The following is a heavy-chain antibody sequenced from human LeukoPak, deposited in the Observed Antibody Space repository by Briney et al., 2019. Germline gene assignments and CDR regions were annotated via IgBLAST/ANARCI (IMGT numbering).Heavy chain of an antibody. CDR3: ARHQGAGEYPFDY. V-gene: IGHV1-46*01. CDR1: GYTFTTYY. Sequence: ASVKVSCKASGYTFTTYYMHWVRQAPGQGLEWIGIINPSDGSTTYAQRFQGRVTVTRDTSTSTVYMGLSSLRSEDTAVYYCARHQGAGEYPFDYWGQGTLVTVAS. CDR2: INPSDGST. D-gene: IGHD3-16*01. J-gene: IGHJ4*02.